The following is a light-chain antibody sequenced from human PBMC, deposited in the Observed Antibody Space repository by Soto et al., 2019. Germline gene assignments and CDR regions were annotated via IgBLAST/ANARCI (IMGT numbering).Light chain of an antibody. Sequence: EIVLTQSPGTLSLSPGERATLSCRASQTVTSNYLAWYQRKPGQAPRLLIYGASSRATDIPDRFSGSGSGTEFTLTSTRLEPEDFAVYFCQQYAGSPSTFGQGTKVEIK. CDR1: QTVTSNY. CDR3: QQYAGSPST. V-gene: IGKV3-20*01. CDR2: GAS. J-gene: IGKJ1*01.